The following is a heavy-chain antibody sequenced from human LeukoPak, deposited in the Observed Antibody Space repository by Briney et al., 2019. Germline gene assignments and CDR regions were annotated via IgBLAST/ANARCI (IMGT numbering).Heavy chain of an antibody. CDR3: ARDPPPYSSGWHGSV. D-gene: IGHD6-19*01. Sequence: GGSLRLSCAASGFTFRSYEMNWVRQAPGKGLEGVSYISRSGTTIYYVDSVKGRFTISRDNAKNSLYLQMNSLRAEDTAVYYCARDPPPYSSGWHGSVWGQGTLVTVSS. J-gene: IGHJ4*02. CDR1: GFTFRSYE. CDR2: ISRSGTTI. V-gene: IGHV3-48*03.